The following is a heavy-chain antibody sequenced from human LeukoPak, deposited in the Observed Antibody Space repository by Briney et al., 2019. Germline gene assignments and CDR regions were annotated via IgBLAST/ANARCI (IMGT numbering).Heavy chain of an antibody. V-gene: IGHV3-7*03. CDR2: IKQDGSEK. CDR1: GFTFISYW. Sequence: GGSLRLSCAASGFTFISYWMSWVRQAPGKGLEWVANIKQDGSEKYYVDSVKGRFTISRDNAKNSLYLQMNSLRAEDTALYYCARGLDTMIVVVITAFDYWGQGTLVTVSS. J-gene: IGHJ4*02. D-gene: IGHD3-22*01. CDR3: ARGLDTMIVVVITAFDY.